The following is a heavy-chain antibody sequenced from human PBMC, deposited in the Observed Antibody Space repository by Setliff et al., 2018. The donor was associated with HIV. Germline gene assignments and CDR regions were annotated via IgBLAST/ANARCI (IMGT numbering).Heavy chain of an antibody. D-gene: IGHD5-18*01. V-gene: IGHV4-39*01. CDR2: FYYSGST. CDR1: GVSFSSSDYY. J-gene: IGHJ1*01. Sequence: SETLSLTCTVSGVSFSSSDYYRGWIRQSPGKGLEWIGSFYYSGSTYYNPSLKSRVTISVDTSKNQFSLKLSSVTAADTAVYYCARGWGYSYALNWGQGTLVTVSS. CDR3: ARGWGYSYALN.